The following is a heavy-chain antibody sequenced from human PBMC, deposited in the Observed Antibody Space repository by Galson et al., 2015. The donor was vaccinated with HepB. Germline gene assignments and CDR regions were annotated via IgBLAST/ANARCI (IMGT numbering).Heavy chain of an antibody. Sequence: SLRLSCAASGFTFSNYWMSWVRQGPGKGLEWVANIKQDGSEKNYVDSVKGRFTISRDNAKNILSLQMDSLRAEDTAVYYCYCGSKDYWGQGTLVTSPQ. CDR3: YCGSKDY. D-gene: IGHD2-21*01. V-gene: IGHV3-7*01. J-gene: IGHJ4*02. CDR1: GFTFSNYW. CDR2: IKQDGSEK.